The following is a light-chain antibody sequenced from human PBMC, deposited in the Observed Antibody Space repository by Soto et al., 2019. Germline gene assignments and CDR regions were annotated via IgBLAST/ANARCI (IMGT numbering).Light chain of an antibody. J-gene: IGKJ4*01. CDR3: RPYGSSPT. CDR1: QSVSSSY. CDR2: GAS. V-gene: IGKV3-20*01. Sequence: EIVLTQSPGTLSLSPGERATLSCRASQSVSSSYLAWYQQKPGQAPRLLIYGASSRATGIPDRFSGSGSGTDFPLTISRLEPEDFAVYYCRPYGSSPTFGGGTKVQIK.